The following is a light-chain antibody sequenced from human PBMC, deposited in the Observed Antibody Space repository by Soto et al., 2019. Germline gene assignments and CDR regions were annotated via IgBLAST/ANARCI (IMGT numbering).Light chain of an antibody. CDR1: QGVSAY. Sequence: DIHMTQSPSSLSASVGYRFTITCRASQGVSAYLLWYQQRQGAAPKLLIYAAANLLSGVPSRLSGSGYGTNLTITINGLQTEDFETYYCQQSYKTPHTFGQGTRLEIK. CDR2: AAA. J-gene: IGKJ2*01. CDR3: QQSYKTPHT. V-gene: IGKV1-39*01.